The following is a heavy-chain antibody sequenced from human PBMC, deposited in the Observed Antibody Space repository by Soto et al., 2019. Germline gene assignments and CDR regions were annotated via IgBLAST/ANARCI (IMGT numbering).Heavy chain of an antibody. D-gene: IGHD2-15*01. CDR1: GGTFSSYA. CDR2: IIPIFGTA. J-gene: IGHJ5*02. CDR3: ARDRPLGVVGAAIAGGWFAA. Sequence: QVQLVQSGAEVKKPGSSVKVSCKASGGTFSSYAISWVRQAPGQGLEWMGGIIPIFGTANYAQKFQGRVTITADESXXTXYXXLRSLRSEDTAVYSWARDRPLGVVGAAIAGGWFAAWGQGTLVTVSS. V-gene: IGHV1-69*12.